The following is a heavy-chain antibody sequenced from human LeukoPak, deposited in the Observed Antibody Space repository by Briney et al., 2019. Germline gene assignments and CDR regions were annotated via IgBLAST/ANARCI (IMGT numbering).Heavy chain of an antibody. CDR3: ARDNSSSWYHFHY. D-gene: IGHD6-13*01. Sequence: TGGSLRLSCAASGFTFSSYSMNWVRQAPGKGLEWVSSISSSSYIYYADSVKGRFTISRDNAKNSLYLQMNSLRAEDTAVYYCARDNSSSWYHFHYWGQGTLVTVSS. CDR1: GFTFSSYS. J-gene: IGHJ4*02. CDR2: ISSSSYI. V-gene: IGHV3-21*01.